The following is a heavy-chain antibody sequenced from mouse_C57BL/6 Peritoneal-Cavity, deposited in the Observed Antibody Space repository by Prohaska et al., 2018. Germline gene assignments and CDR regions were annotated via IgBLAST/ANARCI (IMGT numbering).Heavy chain of an antibody. CDR2: INPDSITI. CDR1: GIDFSRYW. V-gene: IGHV4-1*01. Sequence: EVTLLQSGGGLVQPGGSLKLSCAASGIDFSRYWMSWVRRAPGKGLEWIGEINPDSITINYAPPRKKKFIISRDNAKKTLYLQMKKGRADEKAFYYWARQLRTSYDYWGQGTTLTVSS. D-gene: IGHD4-1*02. CDR3: ARQLRTSYDY. J-gene: IGHJ2*01.